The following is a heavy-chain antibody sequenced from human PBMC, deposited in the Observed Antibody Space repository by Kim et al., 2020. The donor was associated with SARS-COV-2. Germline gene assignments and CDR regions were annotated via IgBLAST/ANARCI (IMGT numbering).Heavy chain of an antibody. CDR2: ISWNSGNI. J-gene: IGHJ6*02. Sequence: GGSLRLSCAASGFTFDDYAMHWVRQAPGKGLEWVSGISWNSGNIGYADSVKGRFTISRDNAKNSLYLQMNSLRAEDTALYYCAKDRYRGYDLRSYGMDVWGQGTTVTVSS. V-gene: IGHV3-9*01. CDR3: AKDRYRGYDLRSYGMDV. CDR1: GFTFDDYA. D-gene: IGHD5-12*01.